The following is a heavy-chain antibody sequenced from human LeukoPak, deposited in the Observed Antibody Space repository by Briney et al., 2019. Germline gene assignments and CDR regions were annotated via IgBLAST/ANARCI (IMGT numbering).Heavy chain of an antibody. CDR2: INWNGGST. J-gene: IGHJ4*02. CDR1: GFTFDDYG. CDR3: ARGGYYYDSSGYYLFGY. Sequence: PGGSLRLSCAASGFTFDDYGMSWVRQAPGKGLEWVSGINWNGGSTGYADSVKGRFTISRDNAKNSLYLRMNSLRAEDTALYYCARGGYYYDSSGYYLFGYWGQGTLVTVSS. V-gene: IGHV3-20*04. D-gene: IGHD3-22*01.